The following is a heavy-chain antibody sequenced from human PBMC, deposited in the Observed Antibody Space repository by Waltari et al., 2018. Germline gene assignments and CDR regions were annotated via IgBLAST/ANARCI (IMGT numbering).Heavy chain of an antibody. CDR2: IIPIFGTA. CDR3: ARGTSSSSWDTEGFDY. CDR1: GGTFSSYA. Sequence: QVQLVQSGAEVKKPGSSVKVSCKASGGTFSSYAISWVRQAPGQGLEWMGGIIPIFGTANDAQKFQGRVTITTDESTSTAYMELSSLRSEDTAMYYCARGTSSSSWDTEGFDYWGQGTLVTVSS. D-gene: IGHD6-13*01. J-gene: IGHJ4*02. V-gene: IGHV1-69*05.